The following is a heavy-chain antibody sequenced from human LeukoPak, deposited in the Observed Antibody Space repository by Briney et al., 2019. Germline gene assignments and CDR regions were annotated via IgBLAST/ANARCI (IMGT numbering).Heavy chain of an antibody. CDR2: ISGSGGST. D-gene: IGHD3-10*01. J-gene: IGHJ3*02. CDR3: AKFGLAGSGRYHDAFDI. V-gene: IGHV3-23*01. Sequence: GGSLRLSCAASGFTFTGYWMYWVRQAPGKGLEWVSAISGSGGSTYYADSVKGRSTISRDNSKNTLYLQMNSLRAEDTAVYYCAKFGLAGSGRYHDAFDIWGQGTMVTVSS. CDR1: GFTFTGYW.